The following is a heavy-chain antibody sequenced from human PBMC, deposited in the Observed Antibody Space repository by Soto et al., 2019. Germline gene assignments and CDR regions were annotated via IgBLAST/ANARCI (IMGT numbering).Heavy chain of an antibody. CDR2: VYYSGST. V-gene: IGHV4-61*01. D-gene: IGHD2-15*01. CDR3: ARTGYCSGGSCSFNWFDP. CDR1: GDSVSSARHY. Sequence: SETLSLTCIVSGDSVSSARHYWSWIRQPPGKGLEWIAYVYYSGSTNYNPSLKSRVTISMDTSKDQFSLKLSFVTAADTAVYYCARTGYCSGGSCSFNWFDPWGQGTLVTVSS. J-gene: IGHJ5*02.